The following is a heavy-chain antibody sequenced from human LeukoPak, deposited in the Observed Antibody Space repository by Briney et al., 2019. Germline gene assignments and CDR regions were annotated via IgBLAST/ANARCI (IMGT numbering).Heavy chain of an antibody. V-gene: IGHV3-53*01. J-gene: IGHJ4*02. D-gene: IGHD1-26*01. Sequence: GGSLRLSCAASGFIVSSTYMSWVRQDPGRGLEWVSVLFSGGSTYYADSVRGRFTISRDNSKTTLYLQMFCLRAEDTVVYYFARGGELPGLLDYWGQGTLSPSPQ. CDR2: LFSGGST. CDR3: ARGGELPGLLDY. CDR1: GFIVSSTY.